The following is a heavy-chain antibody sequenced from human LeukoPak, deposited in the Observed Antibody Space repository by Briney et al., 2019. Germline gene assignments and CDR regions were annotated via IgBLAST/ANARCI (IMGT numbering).Heavy chain of an antibody. CDR3: AREYYDSPYDAFDI. CDR2: IRYDGSNK. Sequence: PGGSLRLSCAASGFTFSFYGMHWVRQAPGKGLEWVAFIRYDGSNKYYADSVKGRFTISRDNSKNTLYLQMNSLRAEDTAVYYCAREYYDSPYDAFDIWGQGTMVTVSS. V-gene: IGHV3-30*02. CDR1: GFTFSFYG. J-gene: IGHJ3*02. D-gene: IGHD3-10*01.